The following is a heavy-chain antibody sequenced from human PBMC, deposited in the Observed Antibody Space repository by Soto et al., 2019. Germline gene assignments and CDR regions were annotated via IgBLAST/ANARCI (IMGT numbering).Heavy chain of an antibody. D-gene: IGHD3-3*01. J-gene: IGHJ6*02. CDR1: GFTFSKAW. CDR3: TTVPLWSHSYYGMAV. CDR2: IKSMTDGGTT. Sequence: PGGSLRLSCTASGFTFSKAWMSWVRQAPGKGLDWVGRIKSMTDGGTTDHAAPVKGRFAISRDDLKNTLYLQMNTLKTEDTAVYYCTTVPLWSHSYYGMAVWGQGTTVTVPS. V-gene: IGHV3-15*01.